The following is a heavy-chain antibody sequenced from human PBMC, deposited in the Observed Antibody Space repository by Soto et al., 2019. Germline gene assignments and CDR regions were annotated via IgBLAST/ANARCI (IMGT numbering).Heavy chain of an antibody. CDR1: GFTFSSYA. J-gene: IGHJ4*02. CDR2: ISGSGGST. CDR3: AKDGITIFGVVITNDY. Sequence: EVQLLESGGGLVQPGGSLRLSCAASGFTFSSYAMSWVRQAPGKGLEWVSAISGSGGSTYYADSVKGRFTISRDNSKNTLYLLMNSLRAEDTAVYYCAKDGITIFGVVITNDYWGQGTLVTVSS. D-gene: IGHD3-3*01. V-gene: IGHV3-23*01.